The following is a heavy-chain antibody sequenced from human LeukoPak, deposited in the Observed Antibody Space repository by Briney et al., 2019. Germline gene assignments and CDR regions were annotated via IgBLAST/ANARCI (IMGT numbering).Heavy chain of an antibody. Sequence: SETLSLTCTVSGGSISSYYWSWIRQPPGKGLEWIGYIYYSGSTNYNPSFKSRVTISVDTSKNQFSLKLSSVTAADTAVYYCARRVDYYYDSSGYSAWGQGTLVTVSS. CDR1: GGSISSYY. D-gene: IGHD3-22*01. V-gene: IGHV4-59*08. CDR3: ARRVDYYYDSSGYSA. J-gene: IGHJ4*02. CDR2: IYYSGST.